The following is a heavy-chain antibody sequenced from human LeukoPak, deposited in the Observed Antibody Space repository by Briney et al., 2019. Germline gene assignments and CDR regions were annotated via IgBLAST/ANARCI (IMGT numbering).Heavy chain of an antibody. J-gene: IGHJ4*02. CDR3: ARAGYSSGWYPTFDY. CDR1: GFTFSSYG. CDR2: ISGSGGST. D-gene: IGHD6-19*01. Sequence: GGSLRLSCAASGFTFSSYGMSWVRQAPGKGLEWVSAISGSGGSTYYADSVKGRFTISRDNSKNTLYLQMNSLRAEDTAVYYCARAGYSSGWYPTFDYWGQGTLVTVSS. V-gene: IGHV3-23*01.